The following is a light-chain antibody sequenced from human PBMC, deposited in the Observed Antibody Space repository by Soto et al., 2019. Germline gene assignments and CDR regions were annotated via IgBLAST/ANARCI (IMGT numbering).Light chain of an antibody. CDR3: QQCDTYPWT. CDR1: QSIGYW. CDR2: EAS. J-gene: IGKJ1*01. V-gene: IGKV1-5*03. Sequence: DIQMTQSPSTLSASVGDRVTITCRASQSIGYWLAWYQQRPGKAPKLLISEASSLEIGVPSRFSGSGSGTEFTLTISSLQPDDFATYYCQQCDTYPWTFGQGTKVEI.